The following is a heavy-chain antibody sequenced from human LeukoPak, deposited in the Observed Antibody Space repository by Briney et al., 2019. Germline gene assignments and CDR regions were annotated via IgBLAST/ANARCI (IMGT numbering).Heavy chain of an antibody. D-gene: IGHD6-13*01. CDR2: IYYSGST. Sequence: SETLSLTCTVSGGSISSYYWSWVRQLPGKGLEWIGYIYYSGSTDYNPSLESRVTISVDTSKNQFSLRLSSVTAADTAMYYCARIYSTSWGYFDYWGQGILVTVSS. J-gene: IGHJ4*02. V-gene: IGHV4-59*01. CDR3: ARIYSTSWGYFDY. CDR1: GGSISSYY.